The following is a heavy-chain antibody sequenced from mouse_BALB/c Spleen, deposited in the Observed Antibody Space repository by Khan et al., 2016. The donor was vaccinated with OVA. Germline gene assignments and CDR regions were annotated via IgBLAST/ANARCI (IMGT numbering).Heavy chain of an antibody. CDR1: GYSITSGYS. CDR3: ARSGTTVVPYWYFDV. V-gene: IGHV3-1*02. CDR2: IHYSGTT. D-gene: IGHD1-1*01. J-gene: IGHJ1*01. Sequence: EVKLEESGPDLVKPSQSLSLTCTVTGYSITSGYSWHWIRQFPGNKLEWMGYIHYSGTTNYNPSLKSRISIPRATSKNQFFLQLNSVTTEDTATYYCARSGTTVVPYWYFDVWGAGTTVTVAS.